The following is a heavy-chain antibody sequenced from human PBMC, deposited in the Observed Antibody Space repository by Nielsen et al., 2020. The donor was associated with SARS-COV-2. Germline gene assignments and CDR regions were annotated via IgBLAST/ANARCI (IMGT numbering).Heavy chain of an antibody. CDR2: ISWNSGSI. V-gene: IGHV3-9*01. Sequence: SLKISCAASGFTFDDYAMHWVRQAPGKGLEWVSGISWNSGSIGYADSVKGRFTIFRDNAKNSLYLQMNSLRAEDTALYYCAKSDGPVAGHRYNWFDPWGQGTLVTVSS. CDR1: GFTFDDYA. D-gene: IGHD6-19*01. CDR3: AKSDGPVAGHRYNWFDP. J-gene: IGHJ5*02.